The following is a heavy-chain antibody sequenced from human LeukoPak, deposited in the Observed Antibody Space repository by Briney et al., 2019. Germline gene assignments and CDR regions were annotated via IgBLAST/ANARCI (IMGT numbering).Heavy chain of an antibody. J-gene: IGHJ2*01. CDR3: ARISVTGHWYFDL. Sequence: GGSLRLSCAASGFTFSNYAMSWVRQAPGKGLEWVSCISTGGGSTYYADSVKGRFTISRDNSKNTLYLQMTSLRAEDTAVYYCARISVTGHWYFDLWGRGTLVTVSS. V-gene: IGHV3-23*01. CDR2: ISTGGGST. CDR1: GFTFSNYA. D-gene: IGHD6-19*01.